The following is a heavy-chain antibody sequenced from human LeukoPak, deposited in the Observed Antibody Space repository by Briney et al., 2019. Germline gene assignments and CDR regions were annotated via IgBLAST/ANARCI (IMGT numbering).Heavy chain of an antibody. V-gene: IGHV1-46*01. CDR3: ASHALSCSSTSCQYYFDY. J-gene: IGHJ4*02. CDR2: INPSGGST. Sequence: ASVKVSCKASGYTFTSYYMHWVRQAPGQGLEWMGIINPSGGSTSYAQKFQGRVTMTRDMSTSTVYMELSSLRSEDTAVYYRASHALSCSSTSCQYYFDYWGQGTLVTVSS. D-gene: IGHD2-2*01. CDR1: GYTFTSYY.